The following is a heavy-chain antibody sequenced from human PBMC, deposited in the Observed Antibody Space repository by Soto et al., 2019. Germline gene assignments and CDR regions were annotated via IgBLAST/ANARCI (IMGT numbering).Heavy chain of an antibody. D-gene: IGHD2-2*01. J-gene: IGHJ4*02. CDR1: GFTFRNYA. V-gene: IGHV3-23*01. CDR2: ISGSGGTT. CDR3: AKDRSSTSCYAFDY. Sequence: SGGSLRLSCAAFGFTFRNYAMSWARQAPGKGLEWVSAISGSGGTTHYADSVKDRFTISRDNSKNTLYLQMNSLRVEDTAVYYCAKDRSSTSCYAFDYWGQGSLVTVSS.